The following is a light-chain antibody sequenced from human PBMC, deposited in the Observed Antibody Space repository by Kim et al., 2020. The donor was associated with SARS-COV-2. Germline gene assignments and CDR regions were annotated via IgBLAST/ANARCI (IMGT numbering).Light chain of an antibody. Sequence: SVSPGQAASITCSGAKLGDKYASWYQQKPRQSPVLVIYQDSKRPSGIPERFSGSNSGNTATLSISGTQAMDEADYYCQAWDSSAAVFGTGTKVTVL. V-gene: IGLV3-1*01. CDR1: KLGDKY. CDR2: QDS. CDR3: QAWDSSAAV. J-gene: IGLJ1*01.